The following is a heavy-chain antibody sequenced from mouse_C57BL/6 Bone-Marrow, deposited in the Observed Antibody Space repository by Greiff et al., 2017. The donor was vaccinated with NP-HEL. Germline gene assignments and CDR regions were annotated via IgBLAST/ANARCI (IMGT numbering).Heavy chain of an antibody. Sequence: VQLVESGAELVMPGASVKLSCKASGYTFTSYWMHWVKQRPGQGLEWIGEIDPSDSYTNYNQKFKGKSTLTVDESSSTAYMQLSSLTSEDSAVYYCARDYYSNYGRLIYYAMDYWGQGTSVTVSS. CDR2: IDPSDSYT. CDR3: ARDYYSNYGRLIYYAMDY. D-gene: IGHD2-5*01. J-gene: IGHJ4*01. V-gene: IGHV1-69*01. CDR1: GYTFTSYW.